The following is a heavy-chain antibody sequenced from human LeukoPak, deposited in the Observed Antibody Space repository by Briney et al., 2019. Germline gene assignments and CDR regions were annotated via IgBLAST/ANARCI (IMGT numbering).Heavy chain of an antibody. CDR1: GFTFSNYG. CDR3: TRGMDHINYAWFDP. V-gene: IGHV3-33*01. D-gene: IGHD4-11*01. Sequence: GGSLRLSCAASGFTFSNYGMHWVRQAPGKGLEWVAVIWYDGSNKYYADSVKGRFTISRDNSKNTLYLQMNSLRAEDTAVYYCTRGMDHINYAWFDPWGQGTLVIVSS. CDR2: IWYDGSNK. J-gene: IGHJ5*02.